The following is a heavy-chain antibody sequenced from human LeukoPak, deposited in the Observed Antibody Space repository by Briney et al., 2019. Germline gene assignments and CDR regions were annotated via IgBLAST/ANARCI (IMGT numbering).Heavy chain of an antibody. CDR3: ARAAVAGIHQYYHVDV. J-gene: IGHJ6*03. Sequence: GGSLRLSCTASRFTFSIYSLNWVRQAPGKGLEWVASISSTSDYMYYADSLKGRFTISRDNSKNSLYLQMNSLRAEDSAVYYCARAAVAGIHQYYHVDVWGKGTTVTVSS. CDR2: ISSTSDYM. CDR1: RFTFSIYS. V-gene: IGHV3-21*01. D-gene: IGHD6-19*01.